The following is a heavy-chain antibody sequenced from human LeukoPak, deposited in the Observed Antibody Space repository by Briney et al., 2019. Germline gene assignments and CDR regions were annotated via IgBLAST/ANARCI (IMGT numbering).Heavy chain of an antibody. J-gene: IGHJ6*02. CDR1: GYTLTELS. V-gene: IGHV1-24*01. CDR3: ATSGASGTFYYYYGTDV. D-gene: IGHD3-10*01. CDR2: FDPEDGET. Sequence: ASVKVSCKVSGYTLTELSMHWVRQAPGKGLEWMGGFDPEDGETIYAQKFQGRVTMTEDTSTDTAYMELSSLRSEDTAVYYCATSGASGTFYYYYGTDVWGQGTTVTVSS.